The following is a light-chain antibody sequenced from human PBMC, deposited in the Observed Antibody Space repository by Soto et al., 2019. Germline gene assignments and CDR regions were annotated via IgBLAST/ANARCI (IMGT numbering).Light chain of an antibody. CDR3: QQYNSYWT. J-gene: IGKJ1*01. CDR2: KAS. CDR1: QSISSW. V-gene: IGKV1-5*03. Sequence: MTQSPAILSASVGDRVTITCRASQSISSWLAWYQQKPGKAPKLLIYKASSLESGVPSRFSGSGSGTEFTLTISSLQPDDFATYYCQQYNSYWTFGQGTKVDI.